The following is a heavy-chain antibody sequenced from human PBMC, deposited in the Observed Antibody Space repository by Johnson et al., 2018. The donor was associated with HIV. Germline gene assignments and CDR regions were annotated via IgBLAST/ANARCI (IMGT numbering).Heavy chain of an antibody. D-gene: IGHD1-26*01. CDR1: GFTFSTYW. CDR3: VRGRDSSGDGGAFDI. V-gene: IGHV3-7*05. Sequence: EVQLVESGGGLVLPGGSLRLSCVGSGFTFSTYWMNWVRQAPGKGLEWLANINQDGSAKYSVDSLKGRFTISRDNVKNSLYLQMNSLRVEDAAVYYCVRGRDSSGDGGAFDIWGEGTVVTVSS. CDR2: INQDGSAK. J-gene: IGHJ3*02.